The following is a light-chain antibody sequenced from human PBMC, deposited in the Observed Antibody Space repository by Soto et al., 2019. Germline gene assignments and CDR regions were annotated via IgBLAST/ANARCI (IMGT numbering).Light chain of an antibody. CDR3: QQRSNWPPGAGGFT. CDR1: QSVSSY. Sequence: EIVLTQSPATLSLSPGERATLSCRASQSVSSYLAWYQQKPGQAPRLLIYDASNRATGIPARFSGSGSGTDFTLTISSLEPEDFAVYYCQQRSNWPPGAGGFTFGPGTKVDIK. J-gene: IGKJ3*01. CDR2: DAS. V-gene: IGKV3-11*01.